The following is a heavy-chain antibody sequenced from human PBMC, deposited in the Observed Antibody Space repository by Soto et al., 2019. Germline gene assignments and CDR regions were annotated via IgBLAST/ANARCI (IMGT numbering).Heavy chain of an antibody. D-gene: IGHD7-27*01. CDR1: GYSISSGYY. V-gene: IGHV4-38-2*02. Sequence: SETLSLTCTVSGYSISSGYYWGWIRQPPGKGLEWIGSIYHSGSTYYNPSLKSRVTISVDTSKNQFSLKLSSVTAADTAVYYCASNWGWYYFDYWGQGTLVTVSS. CDR2: IYHSGST. CDR3: ASNWGWYYFDY. J-gene: IGHJ4*02.